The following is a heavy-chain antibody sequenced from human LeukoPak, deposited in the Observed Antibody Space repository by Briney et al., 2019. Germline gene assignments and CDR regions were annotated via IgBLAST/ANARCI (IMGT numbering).Heavy chain of an antibody. Sequence: GASVKVSCKASGYTFTSYYMHWVRQAPGQGLEWMGWINTNTGNPTYAQGFTGRFVFSLDTSVSTAYLQISSLKAEDTAVYYCARGSYYDFWSGYFEPDYYYYMDVWGKGTTVTVSS. CDR3: ARGSYYDFWSGYFEPDYYYYMDV. J-gene: IGHJ6*03. CDR2: INTNTGNP. D-gene: IGHD3-3*01. V-gene: IGHV7-4-1*02. CDR1: GYTFTSYY.